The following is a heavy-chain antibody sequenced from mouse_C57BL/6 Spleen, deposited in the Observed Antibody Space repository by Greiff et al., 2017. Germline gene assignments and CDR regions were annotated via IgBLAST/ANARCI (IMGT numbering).Heavy chain of an antibody. D-gene: IGHD2-1*01. J-gene: IGHJ3*01. CDR1: GYTFTSYW. Sequence: VQLQQPGAELVRPGSSVKLSCKASGYTFTSYWMHWVKQRPIQGLEWIGNIDPSDSETNYNQKFKDKATLTVDKSSSTAYMQLSSLTSADSAVNYWARTVYYGNKAGFAYWGQGTLVTVAA. V-gene: IGHV1-52*01. CDR2: IDPSDSET. CDR3: ARTVYYGNKAGFAY.